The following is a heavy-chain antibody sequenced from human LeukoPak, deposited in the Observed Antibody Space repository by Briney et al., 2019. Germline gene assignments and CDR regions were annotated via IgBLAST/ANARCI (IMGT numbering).Heavy chain of an antibody. CDR2: ISGSGGST. V-gene: IGHV3-23*01. CDR1: AFTFSSYA. J-gene: IGHJ4*02. CDR3: AKGAGYSSGWSEMYYFDY. D-gene: IGHD6-19*01. Sequence: GGSLRLPCAASAFTFSSYAMSWVRQAPGKGLEWVSAISGSGGSTYYADSVKGRFTISRDNSKNTLYLQMNSLRAEDTAVYYRAKGAGYSSGWSEMYYFDYWGQGTLVTVSS.